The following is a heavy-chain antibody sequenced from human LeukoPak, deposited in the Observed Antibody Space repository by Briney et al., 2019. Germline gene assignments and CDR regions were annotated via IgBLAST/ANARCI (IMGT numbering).Heavy chain of an antibody. V-gene: IGHV3-15*01. J-gene: IGHJ4*02. CDR3: ARSPIYDILLLNLGVAYDY. D-gene: IGHD3-9*01. CDR2: IKSKTDGGTT. Sequence: GGSLRLSCAASGFTFSNAWMSWVRQAPGKGLEWVGRIKSKTDGGTTDYAAPVKGRFTISRDDSKNTLYLQMNSLKTEDTAVYYCARSPIYDILLLNLGVAYDYWGQGTLVTVSS. CDR1: GFTFSNAW.